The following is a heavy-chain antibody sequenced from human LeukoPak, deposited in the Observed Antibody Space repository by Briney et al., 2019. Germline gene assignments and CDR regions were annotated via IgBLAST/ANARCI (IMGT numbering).Heavy chain of an antibody. CDR2: IRSKTNGYAT. CDR1: GFSFSGSG. Sequence: GGSLRLSCAASGFSFSGSGVQWVRQASGKGLEWVGRIRSKTNGYATAYAASVKGRFTISRDDSRNTAYLQMNSLKAEDTAVYYCTVIVGLPTWGQGTLVTVSS. V-gene: IGHV3-73*01. D-gene: IGHD3-22*01. J-gene: IGHJ5*02. CDR3: TVIVGLPT.